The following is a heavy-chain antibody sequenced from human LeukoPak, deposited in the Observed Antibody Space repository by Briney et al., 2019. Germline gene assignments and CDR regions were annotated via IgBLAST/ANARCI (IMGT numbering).Heavy chain of an antibody. CDR3: ARRGIVGLYYYYYMDV. V-gene: IGHV4-34*01. CDR2: INHSGST. Sequence: PSGTLSLTCAVYGGSFSGYYWSWIRQPPGKGLEWIGEINHSGSTNYNPSLKSRVTISVDTSKNQFSLKLSSVTAADTAVYYCARRGIVGLYYYYYMDVWGKGTTVTISS. D-gene: IGHD1-26*01. CDR1: GGSFSGYY. J-gene: IGHJ6*03.